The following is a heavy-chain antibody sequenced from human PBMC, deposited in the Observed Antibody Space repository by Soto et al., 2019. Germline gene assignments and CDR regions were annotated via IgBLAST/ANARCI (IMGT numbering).Heavy chain of an antibody. Sequence: EVQLVESGGGLVKPGGSLRLSCAASGFTFSSYSMNWVRQAPGKGLEWVSSISSSSSYIYYADSVKGRFTISRDNAKNSLYLQMNSLRAEDTAVYYCARDCSGGSCYPWYYYYMYVWGKGTTVTVSS. V-gene: IGHV3-21*01. CDR2: ISSSSSYI. CDR3: ARDCSGGSCYPWYYYYMYV. CDR1: GFTFSSYS. D-gene: IGHD2-15*01. J-gene: IGHJ6*03.